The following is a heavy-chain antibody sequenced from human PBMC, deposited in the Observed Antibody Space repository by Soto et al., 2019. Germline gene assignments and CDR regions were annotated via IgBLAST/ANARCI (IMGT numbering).Heavy chain of an antibody. CDR2: IHYSGST. J-gene: IGHJ4*02. CDR3: ARGHYDFWSGYFATIDY. Sequence: QVQLQESGPGLVKPSETLSLTCTVSGGSISNYYWSWIRQPPGKGLEWIGYIHYSGSTKYNPSLKSRVTISADTSKNRFSLKLSSVTAADAAVYYCARGHYDFWSGYFATIDYWGQGTLVTVSS. CDR1: GGSISNYY. D-gene: IGHD3-3*01. V-gene: IGHV4-59*08.